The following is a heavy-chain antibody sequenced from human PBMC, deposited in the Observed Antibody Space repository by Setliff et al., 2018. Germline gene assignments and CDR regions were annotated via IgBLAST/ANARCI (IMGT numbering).Heavy chain of an antibody. CDR3: ARAGGGHIVVATFDFDI. CDR1: GFTFSSLW. D-gene: IGHD2-21*01. V-gene: IGHV3-7*01. Sequence: GGSLRLSCSASGFTFSSLWMAWVRQAPGKGLEWVANINQDGSGKFYVDSVEGRFTVSRDNAKNSLYLEMNSLRAEDTAVYYCARAGGGHIVVATFDFDIWGQGTKVTVSS. J-gene: IGHJ3*02. CDR2: INQDGSGK.